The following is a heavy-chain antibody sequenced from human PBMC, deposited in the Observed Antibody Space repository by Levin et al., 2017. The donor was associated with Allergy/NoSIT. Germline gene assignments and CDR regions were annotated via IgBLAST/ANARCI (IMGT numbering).Heavy chain of an antibody. J-gene: IGHJ4*02. CDR1: GFTFSSYG. D-gene: IGHD6-19*01. CDR2: IWYDGSNK. Sequence: PGESLKISCAASGFTFSSYGMHWVRQAPGKGLEWVAVIWYDGSNKYYADSVKGRFTISRDNSKNTLYLQMNSLRAEDTAVYYCASHSGWPGNYWGQGTLVTVSS. CDR3: ASHSGWPGNY. V-gene: IGHV3-33*01.